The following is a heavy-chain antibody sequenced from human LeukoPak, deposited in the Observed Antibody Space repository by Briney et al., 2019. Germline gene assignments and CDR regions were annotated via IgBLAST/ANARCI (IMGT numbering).Heavy chain of an antibody. CDR3: ARDSDSSGYYLDY. Sequence: PGGSLRLSCAASGFTVSSNYMSWVRQAPGKGLEWVSVIYSGGSTYYADSVKGRFTISRDNSKNTLYLQVNSLRAEDTAVYYCARDSDSSGYYLDYWGQGTLVTVSS. J-gene: IGHJ4*02. CDR1: GFTVSSNY. V-gene: IGHV3-66*01. D-gene: IGHD3-22*01. CDR2: IYSGGST.